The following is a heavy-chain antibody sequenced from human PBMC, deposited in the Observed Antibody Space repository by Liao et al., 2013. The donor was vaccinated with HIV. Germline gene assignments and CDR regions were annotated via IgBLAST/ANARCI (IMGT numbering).Heavy chain of an antibody. Sequence: QRQLQESGPGVVKPSETLSLTCTVSGGSISSRNYYWGWIRQSPGKGLEWIGSIYYSESTYYTPSLKSRVTISVDTSKNQFSLNLSSVTPADTAVYYCARAVPTYDFWSGGNSDYYMDVWGKGTTVTVSS. CDR1: GGSISSRNYY. V-gene: IGHV4-39*07. D-gene: IGHD3-3*01. CDR3: ARAVPTYDFWSGGNSDYYMDV. CDR2: IYYSEST. J-gene: IGHJ6*03.